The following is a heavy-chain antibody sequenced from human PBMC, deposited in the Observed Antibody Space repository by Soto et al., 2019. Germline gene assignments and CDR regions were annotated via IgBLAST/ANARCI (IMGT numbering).Heavy chain of an antibody. Sequence: GGSLRLSCAASGFTFSGSAMHWVRQASGKGLEWVGRIRSKANSYATAYAASVKGRFTISRDDSKNTAYLQMNSLKTEDTALYYCTSSALIDYYYYYGMDVWGQGTTVTVSS. D-gene: IGHD3-22*01. J-gene: IGHJ6*02. CDR1: GFTFSGSA. V-gene: IGHV3-73*01. CDR2: IRSKANSYAT. CDR3: TSSALIDYYYYYGMDV.